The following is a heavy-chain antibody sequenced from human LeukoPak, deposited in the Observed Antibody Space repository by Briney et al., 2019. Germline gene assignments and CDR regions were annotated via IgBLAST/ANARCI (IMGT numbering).Heavy chain of an antibody. J-gene: IGHJ6*03. CDR1: GFTFSDYY. CDR3: ARGIARRGYYDFWSGYYYYYMDV. V-gene: IGHV3-11*01. CDR2: ISSSGSTI. D-gene: IGHD3-3*01. Sequence: GGSLRLSCAASGFTFSDYYMSWIRQAPGKEREWVSYISSSGSTIYYADSVKGRFTISRDNAKNSLYLQMNSLRAEDTAVYYCARGIARRGYYDFWSGYYYYYMDVWGKGTTVTVSS.